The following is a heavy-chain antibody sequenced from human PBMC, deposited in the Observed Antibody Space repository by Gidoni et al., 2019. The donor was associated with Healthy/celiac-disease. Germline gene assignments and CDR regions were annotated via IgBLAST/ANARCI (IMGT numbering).Heavy chain of an antibody. CDR1: LGTNGRSNC. V-gene: IGHV4-4*02. Sequence: QLQLPESGPGLGMPSGTLPLPCSVTLGTNGRSNCRSWVRQLPGKRLEWIGESYHSGSTNYNPSLKSRVTISVDKSKNQFSLKLSLVTAADTAVYYCARVHIAAAAPPQIDYWGQGTLVTVSS. D-gene: IGHD6-13*01. CDR2: SYHSGST. J-gene: IGHJ4*02. CDR3: ARVHIAAAAPPQIDY.